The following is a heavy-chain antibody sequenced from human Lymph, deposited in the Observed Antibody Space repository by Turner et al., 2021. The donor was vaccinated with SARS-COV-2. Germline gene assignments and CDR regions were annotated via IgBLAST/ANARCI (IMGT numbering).Heavy chain of an antibody. D-gene: IGHD2-15*01. V-gene: IGHV3-43*02. CDR1: GFTFDDYS. CDR3: AKDTGYCSGGSCYSRTYFDF. CDR2: SRGDGGGT. Sequence: EVQLLVSGGGVVQPGGSLSLSCAASGFTFDDYSMHWVRKAPGKGLEWVYLSRGDGGGTYKADSVKGRINISRDNSKNSLSLQMNSMRDEDTAMYYCAKDTGYCSGGSCYSRTYFDFWGQGTLVTVSA. J-gene: IGHJ4*02.